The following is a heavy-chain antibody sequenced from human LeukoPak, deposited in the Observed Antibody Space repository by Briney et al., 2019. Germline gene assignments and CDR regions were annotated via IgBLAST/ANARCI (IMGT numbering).Heavy chain of an antibody. D-gene: IGHD6-13*01. CDR1: GGSISNYS. Sequence: SETLSLTCSVSGGSISNYSWSWIRQPPGKGLEWIGYIFYSGSTNYNPSLKSRVTISVDTSKNQFSLKLSSVTAADTAVYYCARLGVTAAGIVDYWGQGTLVTVSS. V-gene: IGHV4-59*08. CDR3: ARLGVTAAGIVDY. J-gene: IGHJ4*02. CDR2: IFYSGST.